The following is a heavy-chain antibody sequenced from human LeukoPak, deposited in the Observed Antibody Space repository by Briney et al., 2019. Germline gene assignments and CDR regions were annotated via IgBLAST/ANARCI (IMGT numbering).Heavy chain of an antibody. CDR3: ARDFLCTNGVCHDCFDP. V-gene: IGHV1-18*01. CDR2: INPYNGDT. D-gene: IGHD2-8*01. J-gene: IGHJ5*02. CDR1: GYTFTSYG. Sequence: GASVKVSCKASGYTFTSYGISWVRQAPGQGPECMGWINPYNGDTNYAQKLQGRVTMTTDSSTTTAYMELRSLRSDDTAVYYCARDFLCTNGVCHDCFDPWGQGTLVTVSS.